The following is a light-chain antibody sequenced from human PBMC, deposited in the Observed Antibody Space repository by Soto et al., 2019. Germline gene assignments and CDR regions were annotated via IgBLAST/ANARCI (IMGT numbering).Light chain of an antibody. Sequence: DNPMTQSLSTLSASVADRVTITCRASQSISSWLAWYQQKPGKAPKLLIYDASSLESGVPSRFSGSGSGTEFTLTISSLQPDDFATYYCQQYNSYSPWPFGQGANVAIK. CDR2: DAS. J-gene: IGKJ1*01. CDR3: QQYNSYSPWP. CDR1: QSISSW. V-gene: IGKV1-5*01.